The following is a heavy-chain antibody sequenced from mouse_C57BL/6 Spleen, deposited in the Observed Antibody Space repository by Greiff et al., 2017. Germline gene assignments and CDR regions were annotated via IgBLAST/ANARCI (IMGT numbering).Heavy chain of an antibody. CDR3: AREGIYDGYHFDY. Sequence: QVQLQQSGAELVKPGASVKISCKASGYAFSSYWMNWVKQRPGKGLEWIGQIYPGDGDTNYNGKFKGKATLTADKSSSTAYMQLSSLTSEDSAVYFCAREGIYDGYHFDYWGQGTTLTVSS. J-gene: IGHJ2*01. CDR1: GYAFSSYW. D-gene: IGHD2-3*01. CDR2: IYPGDGDT. V-gene: IGHV1-80*01.